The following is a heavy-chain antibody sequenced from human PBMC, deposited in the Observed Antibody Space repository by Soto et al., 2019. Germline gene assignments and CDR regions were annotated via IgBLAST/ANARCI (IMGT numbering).Heavy chain of an antibody. V-gene: IGHV1-24*01. CDR1: GYTLTELS. J-gene: IGHJ6*03. Sequence: ASVKVSCKVSGYTLTELSMHWVRQAPGKGLEWKGGFEPEDGETIYAQKFQGRVTMTEDTSTDTAYMELSSLSSEDTAVYYCALGKQQLAQKYYYYYYMDVWGKGTTVTVSS. D-gene: IGHD6-13*01. CDR2: FEPEDGET. CDR3: ALGKQQLAQKYYYYYYMDV.